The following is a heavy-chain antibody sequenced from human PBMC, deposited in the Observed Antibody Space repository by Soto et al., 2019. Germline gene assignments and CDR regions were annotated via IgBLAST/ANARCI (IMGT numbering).Heavy chain of an antibody. V-gene: IGHV3-23*01. D-gene: IGHD3-10*01. CDR1: GFSFRNYA. J-gene: IGHJ4*02. CDR2: LTGSSSNI. Sequence: GGSLRLSCAASGFSFRNYAMSWVRQAPGKGLEWISTLTGSSSNIYYADSVKGRFAISRDNSRNTLYLQMNSLTAEDTAVYYCANGRATYGLLTHDYWGQGTLFTVFS. CDR3: ANGRATYGLLTHDY.